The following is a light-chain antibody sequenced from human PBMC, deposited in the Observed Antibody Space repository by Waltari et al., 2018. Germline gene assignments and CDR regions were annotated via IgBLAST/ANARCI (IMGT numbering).Light chain of an antibody. V-gene: IGKV2-30*02. Sequence: DVVMTQSPLSLPVTLGQPASISCKSSKSLVHSDGNTYLAWCQQRPGQSPRRLIYTVSNRESKVPDRFSASGSGTDFTLKISRLKAEDVGVYYCMQDTHLPLTFGGGTKVEIK. CDR2: TVS. CDR1: KSLVHSDGNTY. CDR3: MQDTHLPLT. J-gene: IGKJ4*01.